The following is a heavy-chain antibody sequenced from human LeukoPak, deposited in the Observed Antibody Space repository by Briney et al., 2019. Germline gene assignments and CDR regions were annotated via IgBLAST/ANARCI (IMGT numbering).Heavy chain of an antibody. CDR2: ISAYNGNT. CDR3: ARVVPIAAAGRYNWFDP. V-gene: IGHV1-18*01. Sequence: ASVKVSCKASGYTFTSYGISWVRQAPGQGLEWMGWISAYNGNTNYAQKLQGRVTMTTDTSTSTAYMELRSLRSGDTAVYYCARVVPIAAAGRYNWFDPWGQGTLVTVSS. D-gene: IGHD6-13*01. CDR1: GYTFTSYG. J-gene: IGHJ5*02.